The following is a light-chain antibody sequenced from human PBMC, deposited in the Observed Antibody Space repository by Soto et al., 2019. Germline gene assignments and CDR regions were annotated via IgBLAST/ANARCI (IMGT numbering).Light chain of an antibody. V-gene: IGLV2-14*01. Sequence: QSALTQPASVSGSPGQSITISCTGTSSDVGGYNYVSWYQQHPGKAPKLMIYEVTNRPSGVSNRFSGSKSGNVASLTISGLQAEDEADYYCSSYTGSSTTVIFGGGTKLTV. CDR2: EVT. CDR1: SSDVGGYNY. J-gene: IGLJ2*01. CDR3: SSYTGSSTTVI.